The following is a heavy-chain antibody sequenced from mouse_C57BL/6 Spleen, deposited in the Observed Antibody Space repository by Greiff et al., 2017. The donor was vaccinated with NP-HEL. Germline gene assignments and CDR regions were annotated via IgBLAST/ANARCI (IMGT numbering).Heavy chain of an antibody. V-gene: IGHV1-53*01. J-gene: IGHJ2*01. Sequence: QVQLQQPGTELVKPGASVKLSCKASGYTFTSYWMHWVKQRPGQGLEWIGNINPSNGGTNYNEQFKSKATLTVDTSSSTAYMQRSSLTSEDAAVYYCAREGFTTVVGDWGKGTTLTVAS. CDR2: INPSNGGT. CDR1: GYTFTSYW. D-gene: IGHD1-1*01. CDR3: AREGFTTVVGD.